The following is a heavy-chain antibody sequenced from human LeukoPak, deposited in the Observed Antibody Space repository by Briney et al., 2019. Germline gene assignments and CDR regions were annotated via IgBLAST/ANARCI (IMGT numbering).Heavy chain of an antibody. J-gene: IGHJ5*02. V-gene: IGHV4-59*11. D-gene: IGHD5-12*01. CDR1: GDSINSHH. CDR2: MYYSGST. CDR3: ARATYDYYFDP. Sequence: PSETLSLTCTVSGDSINSHHWNWIRQPPGKGLEWIGYMYYSGSTKYNPSLKSRVAISIDTSKNQFSLKLSSVTAADTAVYYCARATYDYYFDPWGQGTLVTVSS.